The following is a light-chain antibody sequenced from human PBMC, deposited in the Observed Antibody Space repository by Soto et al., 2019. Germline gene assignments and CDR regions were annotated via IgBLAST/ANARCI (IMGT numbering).Light chain of an antibody. CDR1: RRDVGGYNY. V-gene: IGLV2-14*03. J-gene: IGLJ1*01. CDR2: DVS. Sequence: QSALTQPASVSASPGQSITISCTGTRRDVGGYNYVSWYQHHPGKAPKLMIYDVSNRPSGVSNRFSGSKSGNTASLTISGLQAEDEADYYCSSYASSSTYVFGTGTKLTVL. CDR3: SSYASSSTYV.